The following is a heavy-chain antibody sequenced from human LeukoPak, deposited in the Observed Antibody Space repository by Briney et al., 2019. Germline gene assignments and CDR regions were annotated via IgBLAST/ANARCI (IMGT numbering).Heavy chain of an antibody. CDR1: GFTFGDFP. CDR2: IRAKAYGGTT. J-gene: IGHJ4*02. V-gene: IGHV3-49*04. Sequence: GGSLRLSCAGSGFTFGDFPLTWVRQAPGKGLEWVGDIRAKAYGGTTEYAASVKGRFTISRDDSKRIAYLQMNGPQTEDKGISYCTTGSGRFEYWGQGAMVTVSS. D-gene: IGHD2-15*01. CDR3: TTGSGRFEY.